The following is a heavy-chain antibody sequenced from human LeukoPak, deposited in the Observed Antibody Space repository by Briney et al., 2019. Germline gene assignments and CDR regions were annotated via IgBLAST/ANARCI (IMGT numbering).Heavy chain of an antibody. D-gene: IGHD3-22*01. CDR2: IYSGGST. CDR3: ARHGSGYDDAFDI. J-gene: IGHJ3*02. Sequence: GGSLRLSCAASGFTVSSNYMSWVRQAPGKGLEWVSVIYSGGSTYYADSVKGRFTISRHNSKNTLYLQMNSLRAEDTAVYYCARHGSGYDDAFDIWGQGTLVTVSS. CDR1: GFTVSSNY. V-gene: IGHV3-53*04.